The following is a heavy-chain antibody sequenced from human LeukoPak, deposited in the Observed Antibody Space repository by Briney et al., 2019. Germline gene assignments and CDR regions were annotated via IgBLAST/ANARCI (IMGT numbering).Heavy chain of an antibody. CDR1: GGSINSGSYY. CDR2: IHSTGST. V-gene: IGHV4-61*09. D-gene: IGHD2-2*02. J-gene: IGHJ4*02. CDR3: ARCTSTSCYNFDY. Sequence: PSETLSLTCTVSGGSINSGSYYWNWIRQSAGKGLEWIGHIHSTGSTNCNPSLKSRVTTSLDTSKNQFPLKLNSVTAADTAVYYCARCTSTSCYNFDYWGQGSLVTVSA.